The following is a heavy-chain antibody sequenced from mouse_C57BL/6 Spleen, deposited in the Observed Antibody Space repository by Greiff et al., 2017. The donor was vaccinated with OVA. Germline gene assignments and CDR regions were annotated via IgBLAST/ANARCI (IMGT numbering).Heavy chain of an antibody. J-gene: IGHJ1*03. V-gene: IGHV1-18*01. CDR2: INPNNGGT. CDR3: ARDSYTSRYFDV. CDR1: GYTFTDYN. D-gene: IGHD5-1-1*01. Sequence: EVQLQQSGPELVKPGASVKIPCTASGYTFTDYNMDWVKQSHGKSLEWIGDINPNNGGTIYNQKFKGKATLTVDKSSSTAYMELRSLTSEDTAVYYCARDSYTSRYFDVWGTGTTVTVSS.